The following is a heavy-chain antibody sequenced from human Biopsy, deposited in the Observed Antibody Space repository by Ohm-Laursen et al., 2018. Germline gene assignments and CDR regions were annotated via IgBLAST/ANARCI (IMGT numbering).Heavy chain of an antibody. CDR3: ARDSGILNYGNFKYYHYYGMDV. CDR1: GDSVTKYY. J-gene: IGHJ6*02. V-gene: IGHV4-59*02. CDR2: IYYSVMT. D-gene: IGHD4-11*01. Sequence: SDTLSLTCTVSGDSVTKYYWSWIRQPPGKGLEWIGHIYYSVMTNYNPSLQSRATISVVTSRNQVSLTLSSVTAADPAVYYCARDSGILNYGNFKYYHYYGMDVWGQGTKVTVSS.